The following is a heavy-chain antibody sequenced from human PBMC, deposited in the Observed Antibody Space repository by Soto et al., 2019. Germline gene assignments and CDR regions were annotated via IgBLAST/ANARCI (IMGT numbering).Heavy chain of an antibody. CDR3: TRDGVQITDFDYRYHGLDV. CDR2: IRSKVYGGTI. Sequence: GGSLRLSCRGSGFSFGDYAINWFRQSPGKGLECVGFIRSKVYGGTIEYAASVKGRFSTSRDDSKSIAYLQMNSLRTDDTAVYYCTRDGVQITDFDYRYHGLDVWGPGTTVTVS. CDR1: GFSFGDYA. J-gene: IGHJ6*02. V-gene: IGHV3-49*03. D-gene: IGHD3-16*01.